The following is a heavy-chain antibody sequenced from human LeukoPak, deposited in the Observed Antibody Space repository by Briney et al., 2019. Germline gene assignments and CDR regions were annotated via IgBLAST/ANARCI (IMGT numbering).Heavy chain of an antibody. D-gene: IGHD2-2*01. J-gene: IGHJ5*02. Sequence: APVKVSCKASGYTFTGYYMHWVRQAPGQGLEWMGWINPNSGGTNYAQKFQGRVTMTRDTSISTAYMELSRLRSDDTAVYYCARDGEDIVVVPAATGYWFDPWGQGTLVTVSS. CDR2: INPNSGGT. CDR1: GYTFTGYY. V-gene: IGHV1-2*02. CDR3: ARDGEDIVVVPAATGYWFDP.